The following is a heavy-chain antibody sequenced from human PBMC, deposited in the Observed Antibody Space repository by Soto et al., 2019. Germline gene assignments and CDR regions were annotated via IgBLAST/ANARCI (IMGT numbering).Heavy chain of an antibody. Sequence: SVKVSCKASGGTFSSYAISWVRQAPGQGLEWMGGIIPIFGTANYAQKFQGRVTITADESTSTAYMELSSLRSEDTAVYYCAQAVAHRADYYYGMDVWGQGTTVTVSS. CDR2: IIPIFGTA. D-gene: IGHD6-19*01. V-gene: IGHV1-69*13. CDR3: AQAVAHRADYYYGMDV. J-gene: IGHJ6*02. CDR1: GGTFSSYA.